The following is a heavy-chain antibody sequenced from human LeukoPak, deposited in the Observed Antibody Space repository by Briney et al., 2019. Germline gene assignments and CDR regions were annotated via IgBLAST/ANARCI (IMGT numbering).Heavy chain of an antibody. CDR3: AKGPYYYDSSGYYHFDY. CDR1: GFTFDDYA. V-gene: IGHV3-9*01. J-gene: IGHJ4*02. D-gene: IGHD3-22*01. CDR2: ISWNSGSI. Sequence: SLRLSCAASGFTFDDYAMHWVRQAPGKGLEWVSGISWNSGSIGYADSVKGRFTISRDNAKNSLYLQMNSLRAEDTALYYCAKGPYYYDSSGYYHFDYWGQGTLVTVSS.